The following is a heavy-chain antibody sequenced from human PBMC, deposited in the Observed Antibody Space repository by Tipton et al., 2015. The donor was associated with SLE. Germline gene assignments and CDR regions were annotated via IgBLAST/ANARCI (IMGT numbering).Heavy chain of an antibody. CDR1: GFTFSTYA. CDR3: AKENDH. Sequence: SLRLSCAASGFTFSTYAMYWVRQAPGKGLEWLALISFDGSNKYYADSVKGRFSISRDNSKSVVFLQMNGLKPEDSATYYCAKENDHWGQGTLVTVSS. V-gene: IGHV3-30*04. J-gene: IGHJ5*02. CDR2: ISFDGSNK.